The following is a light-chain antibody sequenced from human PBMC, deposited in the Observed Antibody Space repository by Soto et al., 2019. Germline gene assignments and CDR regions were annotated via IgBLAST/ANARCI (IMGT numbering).Light chain of an antibody. CDR3: QQCGSSART. Sequence: EIVLTQSPGTLSLSPGERATLSCRASQSITASYLAWYQQKPGQAPRLLIYGTITRATGIPDRFSGSGSGTDFTLTISRLEPEDFAVYYCQQCGSSARTFGPGTKVEIK. J-gene: IGKJ1*01. CDR1: QSITASY. V-gene: IGKV3-20*01. CDR2: GTI.